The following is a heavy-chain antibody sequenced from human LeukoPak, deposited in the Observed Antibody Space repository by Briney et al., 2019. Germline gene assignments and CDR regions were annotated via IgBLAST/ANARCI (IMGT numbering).Heavy chain of an antibody. J-gene: IGHJ4*02. CDR3: ARMGRYFDWFLPDY. CDR1: GGSISSYY. Sequence: SETLSLTCTVSGGSISSYYWSWIRQPPGKGLEWIGYIYYSGSTNYNPSLKSRVTISVDTSKNQFSLKLSSVTAADTAVYYCARMGRYFDWFLPDYWGQGTLVTVSS. CDR2: IYYSGST. V-gene: IGHV4-59*01. D-gene: IGHD3-9*01.